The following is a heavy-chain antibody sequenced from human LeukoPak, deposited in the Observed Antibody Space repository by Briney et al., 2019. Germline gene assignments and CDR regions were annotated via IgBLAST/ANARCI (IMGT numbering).Heavy chain of an antibody. CDR2: ISAGADST. D-gene: IGHD4-17*01. CDR1: AFTFSSYA. J-gene: IGHJ5*01. CDR3: ARGAYGDYDS. Sequence: GGSLRLSCAASAFTFSSYAMSWVRQAPGKGLEWVSAISAGADSTYYADSVQGRFTISRDNSKNTLFLQMSGLRAEDTAVYFCARGAYGDYDSWRQGTLVTVSS. V-gene: IGHV3-23*01.